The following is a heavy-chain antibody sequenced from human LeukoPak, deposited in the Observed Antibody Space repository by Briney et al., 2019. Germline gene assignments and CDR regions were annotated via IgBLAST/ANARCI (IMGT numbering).Heavy chain of an antibody. CDR2: IYSGGST. V-gene: IGHV3-66*01. Sequence: GGSLRLSCAASGFTVSSNYMSWVRQAPGKGLEWVSVIYSGGSTYYADSAKGRFTISRDNSKNTLYLQMNSLRAEDTAVYYCARGVLLRNHFDYWGQGTLVTVSS. CDR1: GFTVSSNY. CDR3: ARGVLLRNHFDY. J-gene: IGHJ4*02. D-gene: IGHD3-10*01.